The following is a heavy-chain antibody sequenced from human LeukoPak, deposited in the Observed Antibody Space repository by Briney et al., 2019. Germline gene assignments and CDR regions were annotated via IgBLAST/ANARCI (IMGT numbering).Heavy chain of an antibody. Sequence: PSETLSLTCAVYGGSFSGYYWSWIRQPPGKGLEWIGEINHSGSTNYNPSLKSRVTISVDTSKNQFSLKLSSVTAADTAVYYCARGVGPSFCSSTSCPNWFDPWGQGTLVTVSS. CDR1: GGSFSGYY. CDR3: ARGVGPSFCSSTSCPNWFDP. D-gene: IGHD2-2*01. CDR2: INHSGST. J-gene: IGHJ5*02. V-gene: IGHV4-34*01.